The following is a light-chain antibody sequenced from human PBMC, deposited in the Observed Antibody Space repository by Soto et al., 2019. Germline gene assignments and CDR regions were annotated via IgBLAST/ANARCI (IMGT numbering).Light chain of an antibody. CDR3: QQYNPYSRT. CDR1: QSISTW. V-gene: IGKV1-5*03. J-gene: IGKJ2*02. Sequence: DIQMTQSPSTLSASVGDRVTITCRASQSISTWLAWYQHKPGKAPKLLIYKASSLEGGVPSRFSGSGSGTEFTLTISSLQPDDFATYYCQQYNPYSRTFGQGTKVETK. CDR2: KAS.